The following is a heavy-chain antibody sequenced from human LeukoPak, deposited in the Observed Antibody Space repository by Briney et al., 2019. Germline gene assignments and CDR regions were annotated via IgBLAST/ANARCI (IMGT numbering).Heavy chain of an antibody. CDR3: ARMVRGVTRLGDY. V-gene: IGHV4-39*07. CDR1: GGSLSSSSYY. CDR2: IYYSGST. D-gene: IGHD3-10*01. J-gene: IGHJ4*02. Sequence: PSETLSLTCTVSGGSLSSSSYYWGWIRQPPGKGLEWIGSIYYSGSTYYNPSLKSRVTISVDTSKNQFSLKLSSVTAADTAVYYCARMVRGVTRLGDYWGQGTLVTVSS.